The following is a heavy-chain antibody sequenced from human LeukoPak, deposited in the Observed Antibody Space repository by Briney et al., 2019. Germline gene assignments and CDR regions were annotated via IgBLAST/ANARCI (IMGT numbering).Heavy chain of an antibody. D-gene: IGHD3-9*01. J-gene: IGHJ3*01. CDR1: GGSISSYF. Sequence: SETLSLTCTVSGGSISSYFWSWIRQPPGKGLEWIVSIFYSGNTYYNPSLRSRVTISVDTSKNQFSLKLRSATAADTAIYYCARRYLGAFDLWGQGTMVTVSS. V-gene: IGHV4-59*05. CDR2: IFYSGNT. CDR3: ARRYLGAFDL.